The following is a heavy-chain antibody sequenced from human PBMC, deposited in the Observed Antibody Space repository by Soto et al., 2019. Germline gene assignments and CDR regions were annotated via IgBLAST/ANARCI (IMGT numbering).Heavy chain of an antibody. J-gene: IGHJ5*02. Sequence: EVQLVESGGGLVQPGGSLRLSCAASGFIFSDYDMHWVRQGTGGGLEWVAAIGTLSDTFYADSVKGRFTISRENAKNFLYLQMNSLGGGDPAVYYWARKAARWHGGGGWFDPWGQGTLVTVSS. V-gene: IGHV3-13*01. CDR2: IGTLSDT. CDR1: GFIFSDYD. CDR3: ARKAARWHGGGGWFDP. D-gene: IGHD3-16*01.